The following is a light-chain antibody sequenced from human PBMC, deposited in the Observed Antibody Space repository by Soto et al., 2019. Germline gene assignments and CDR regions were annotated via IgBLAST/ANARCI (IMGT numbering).Light chain of an antibody. Sequence: VMTHSPATLSMSPGERATLSCRASQSVGTNLAWYQQKPGQSPRLLMYGASTGATGIPARFSGSGSGTEFTLTISSLQPEDFAGYYCRQYGRSLGFAFGGGTKVDIK. J-gene: IGKJ4*01. V-gene: IGKV3D-15*01. CDR1: QSVGTN. CDR2: GAS. CDR3: RQYGRSLGFA.